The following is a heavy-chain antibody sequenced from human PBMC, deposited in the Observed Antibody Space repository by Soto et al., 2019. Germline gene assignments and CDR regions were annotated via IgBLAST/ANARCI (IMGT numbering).Heavy chain of an antibody. CDR3: ARGGLYDSSGYHKNNWFDP. CDR1: GGSISSYY. Sequence: PSETLSLTCTVSGGSISSYYWSWIRQPPGKGLEWIGYIYYSGSTNYNPSLKSRVTISVDTSKNQFSLKLSSVTAADTAVYYCARGGLYDSSGYHKNNWFDPPGQGPLVTVSS. V-gene: IGHV4-59*01. CDR2: IYYSGST. J-gene: IGHJ5*02. D-gene: IGHD3-22*01.